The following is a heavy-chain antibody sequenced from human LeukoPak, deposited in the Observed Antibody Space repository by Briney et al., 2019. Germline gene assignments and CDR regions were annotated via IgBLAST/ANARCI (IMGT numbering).Heavy chain of an antibody. CDR3: ARRIVGATYYFDY. J-gene: IGHJ4*02. D-gene: IGHD1-26*01. CDR1: GGSISSSSYY. Sequence: SETLSLTCTVSGGSISSSSYYWGWIRQPPGKGLEWIGSIYYSGSTYYNPSLKSRVTISVDTSKNQLSLKLSSVTAADTAVYYCARRIVGATYYFDYWGQGTLVTVSS. V-gene: IGHV4-39*01. CDR2: IYYSGST.